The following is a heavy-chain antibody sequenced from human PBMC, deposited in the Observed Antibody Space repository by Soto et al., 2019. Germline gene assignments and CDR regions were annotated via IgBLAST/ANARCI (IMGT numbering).Heavy chain of an antibody. Sequence: PSVKVSCKASGGTFSSYNINWVRQAPGQGLEWMGGIIPIFGTANYAQKFQGRVTITADKSTSTAYMELSGLRSEDTALYYCARTITAGYSSGPFDYWGQGTLVTVSS. D-gene: IGHD2-15*01. V-gene: IGHV1-69*06. CDR2: IIPIFGTA. CDR3: ARTITAGYSSGPFDY. J-gene: IGHJ4*02. CDR1: GGTFSSYN.